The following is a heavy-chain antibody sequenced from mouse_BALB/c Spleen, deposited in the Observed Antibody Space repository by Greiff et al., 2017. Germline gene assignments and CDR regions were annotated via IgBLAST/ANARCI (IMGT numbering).Heavy chain of an antibody. Sequence: QVQLKQPGAELVRPGASVKLSCKASGYTFTSYWINWVKQRPGQGLEWIGNIYPSDSYTNYNQKFKDKATLTVDKSSSTAYMQLSSPTSEDSAVYYCTAHGNPAWFAYWGQGTLVTVSA. J-gene: IGHJ3*01. CDR3: TAHGNPAWFAY. D-gene: IGHD2-1*01. CDR2: IYPSDSYT. V-gene: IGHV1-69*02. CDR1: GYTFTSYW.